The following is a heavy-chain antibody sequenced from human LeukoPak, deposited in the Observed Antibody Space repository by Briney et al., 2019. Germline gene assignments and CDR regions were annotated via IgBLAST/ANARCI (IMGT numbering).Heavy chain of an antibody. CDR2: ISAYNGNT. CDR1: GYTFTSYG. V-gene: IGHV1-18*01. Sequence: ASVKVSCKASGYTFTSYGISWVRQAPGQGLEWMGWISAYNGNTNYAQKLQGRVTMTEDTSTDTAYMGLSSLRSEDTAVYYCATTRDPLLWFGELFDYWGQGTLVTVSS. CDR3: ATTRDPLLWFGELFDY. J-gene: IGHJ4*02. D-gene: IGHD3-10*01.